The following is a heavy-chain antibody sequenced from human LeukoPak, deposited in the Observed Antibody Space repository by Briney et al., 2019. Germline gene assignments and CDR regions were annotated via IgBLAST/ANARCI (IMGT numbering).Heavy chain of an antibody. CDR1: GFTFSINS. CDR3: ARVRGYSYGYMDY. CDR2: ISSSGSTI. V-gene: IGHV3-48*04. J-gene: IGHJ4*02. Sequence: PGGSLRLSCAASGFTFSINSMNWVRQAPGKGLEWVSYISSSGSTIYYADSVKGRFTISRDNAKNSLYLQMNSLRAEDTAVYYCARVRGYSYGYMDYWGQGTLVTVSS. D-gene: IGHD5-18*01.